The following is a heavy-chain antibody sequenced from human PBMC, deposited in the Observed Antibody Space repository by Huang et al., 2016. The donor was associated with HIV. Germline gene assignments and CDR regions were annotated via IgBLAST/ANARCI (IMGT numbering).Heavy chain of an antibody. CDR1: GFTFSSYS. J-gene: IGHJ4*02. V-gene: IGHV3-21*01. CDR2: ISRSSSYK. CDR3: ARDWDLAPFDY. D-gene: IGHD1-26*01. Sequence: EVQLVESGGGLVKPGGSLRLFCAAYGFTFSSYSMNWVRQAPGKVLEVVSSISRSSSYKYYADSVKVRFTTTRDNAKSSMYLQRNSLRDEDTDVYYGARDWDLAPFDYWGQGTLFTVSS.